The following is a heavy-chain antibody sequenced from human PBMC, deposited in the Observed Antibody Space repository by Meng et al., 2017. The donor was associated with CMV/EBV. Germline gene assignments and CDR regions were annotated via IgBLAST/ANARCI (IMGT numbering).Heavy chain of an antibody. Sequence: GGSLRLSCAASGFTFSSYSMNWVRQAPGKGLEWVSYISSSSSSTIYYADSVKGRFTISRDNAKNSLYLQMNSLRAEDTAVYYCARDLVEDIVVVPAAITFDYWGQGTLVTVSS. CDR2: ISSSSSSTI. D-gene: IGHD2-2*02. V-gene: IGHV3-48*04. CDR3: ARDLVEDIVVVPAAITFDY. J-gene: IGHJ4*02. CDR1: GFTFSSYS.